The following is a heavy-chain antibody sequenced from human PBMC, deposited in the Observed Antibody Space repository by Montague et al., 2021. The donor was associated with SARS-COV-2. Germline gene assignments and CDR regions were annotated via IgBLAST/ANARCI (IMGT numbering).Heavy chain of an antibody. J-gene: IGHJ2*01. V-gene: IGHV4-39*01. CDR1: GDSISRNSYY. CDR3: AKSAWHNWYFDI. CDR2: MPYSGNT. Sequence: SETLSLTCTVSGDSISRNSYYWGWIRQPPGKGLEWIGSMPYSGNTYHNPSLKSRVSISVDTSKNQFSLKLSSMTAADTAVYYCAKSAWHNWYFDIWGRGTLVTVSS. D-gene: IGHD2/OR15-2a*01.